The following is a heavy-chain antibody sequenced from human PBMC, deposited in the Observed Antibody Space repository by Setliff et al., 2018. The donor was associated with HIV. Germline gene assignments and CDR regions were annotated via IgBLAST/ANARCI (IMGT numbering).Heavy chain of an antibody. CDR3: ARVVEGSHQVSLYYYYYYYMDV. CDR2: ISGSGGST. J-gene: IGHJ6*03. D-gene: IGHD3-3*01. CDR1: GFTFNTYA. V-gene: IGHV3-23*01. Sequence: PGGSLRLSCTASGFTFNTYAMSWVRQAPGKGLEWVSVISGSGGSTFYADSVRGRFTISRENANNSLYLQMNSLRAEDTAVYYCARVVEGSHQVSLYYYYYYYMDVWGKGTTVTVSS.